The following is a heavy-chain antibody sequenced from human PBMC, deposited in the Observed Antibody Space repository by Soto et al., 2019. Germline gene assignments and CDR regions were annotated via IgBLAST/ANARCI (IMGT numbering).Heavy chain of an antibody. CDR2: TNPSGSIT. D-gene: IGHD1-26*01. J-gene: IGHJ3*02. CDR1: GYTFISYY. Sequence: ASVKVSCKASGYTFISYYIHWVRQAPGQGLQWMGITNPSGSITTYAQKFQGRVTMTRDTSTSTVYMELSSLTSDDTAVYYCASPIGGSYNAFDICGQGTTVPV. CDR3: ASPIGGSYNAFDI. V-gene: IGHV1-46*01.